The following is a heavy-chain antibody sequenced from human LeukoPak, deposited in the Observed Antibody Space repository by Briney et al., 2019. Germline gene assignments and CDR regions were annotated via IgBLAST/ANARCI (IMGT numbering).Heavy chain of an antibody. CDR3: AKSSSPHIFLTGYSSPFDY. CDR1: GFTFSTYT. J-gene: IGHJ4*02. Sequence: PGGSLRLSCAASGFTFSTYTMNWVRQAPGKGLEWVSTITSSSIYIYYADSVKGRFTISRDNAKNSLYLQMNSLRAEDTALHYCAKSSSPHIFLTGYSSPFDYWGQGTLVTVSS. D-gene: IGHD3-9*01. V-gene: IGHV3-21*04. CDR2: ITSSSIYI.